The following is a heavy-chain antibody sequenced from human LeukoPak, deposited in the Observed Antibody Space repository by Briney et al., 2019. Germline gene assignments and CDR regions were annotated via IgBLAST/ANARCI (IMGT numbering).Heavy chain of an antibody. CDR3: ATWEGASAPGPFY. J-gene: IGHJ4*02. D-gene: IGHD1-26*01. CDR1: GYTFTTYW. CDR2: IYPGDSDT. V-gene: IGHV5-51*01. Sequence: GESLKISCKGSGYTFTTYWIGWVRQMPGKGLEWMGIIYPGDSDTKYSPSFQGQVTISADKSITTAYLQWSSLKASDTAMYYCATWEGASAPGPFYWGQGTLVTVSS.